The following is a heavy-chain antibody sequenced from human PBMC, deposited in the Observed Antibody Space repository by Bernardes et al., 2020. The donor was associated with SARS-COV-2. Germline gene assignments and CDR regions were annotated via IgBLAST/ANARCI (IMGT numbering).Heavy chain of an antibody. CDR2: ISSSSSTI. CDR1: GFTFSSYS. CDR3: ARGAALLNKILEWLFYFDY. J-gene: IGHJ4*02. V-gene: IGHV3-48*02. D-gene: IGHD3-3*01. Sequence: GGSLRLSCAASGFTFSSYSMNWVRQAPGKGLEWVSYISSSSSTIYYADSVKGRFTISRDNAKNSLYLQMNSLRDEDTAVYYCARGAALLNKILEWLFYFDYWGQGTLVTVSA.